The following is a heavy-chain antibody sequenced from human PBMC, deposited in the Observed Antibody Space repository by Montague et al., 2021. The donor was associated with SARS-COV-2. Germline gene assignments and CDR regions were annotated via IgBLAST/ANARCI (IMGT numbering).Heavy chain of an antibody. CDR1: GVSISSGSYY. Sequence: SETLSLTCSVSGVSISSGSYYWSWVRQPPGKGLEWIGYVYHTGSTKYNPSLKSRVTLSIYTTKNQFSLNLTSVTAADTAVYYCVREKYYFDDSGSKWGQGTLVTVSS. CDR3: VREKYYFDDSGSK. CDR2: VYHTGST. J-gene: IGHJ4*02. D-gene: IGHD3-22*01. V-gene: IGHV4-61*01.